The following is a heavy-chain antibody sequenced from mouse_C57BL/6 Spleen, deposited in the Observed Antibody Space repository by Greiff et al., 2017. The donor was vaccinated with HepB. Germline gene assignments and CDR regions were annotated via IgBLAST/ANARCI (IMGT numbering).Heavy chain of an antibody. CDR1: GFTFSDYY. V-gene: IGHV5-16*01. J-gene: IGHJ4*01. D-gene: IGHD1-1*01. Sequence: EVKVVESEGGLVQPGSSMKLSCTASGFTFSDYYMAWVRQVPEKGLEWVANINYDGSSTYYLDSLKSRFIISRGNAKNILYLQMSSLKSEDTATYYCARDGYYYGSSYAMDYWGQGTSVTVSS. CDR2: INYDGSST. CDR3: ARDGYYYGSSYAMDY.